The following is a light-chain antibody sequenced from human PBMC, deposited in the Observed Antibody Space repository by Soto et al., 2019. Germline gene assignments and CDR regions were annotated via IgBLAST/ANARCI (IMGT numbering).Light chain of an antibody. V-gene: IGKV3-20*01. CDR2: GAS. CDR1: QSVSSSY. Sequence: EIVLSQSPGTLSLSPGERATLSCRASQSVSSSYLAWYQQKPGQAPRLLIYGASSRATGIPDRFRGSGSGTDFTLAISRREPEDFAVYYCQQYGSSPTWTFGQGTKVEIK. J-gene: IGKJ1*01. CDR3: QQYGSSPTWT.